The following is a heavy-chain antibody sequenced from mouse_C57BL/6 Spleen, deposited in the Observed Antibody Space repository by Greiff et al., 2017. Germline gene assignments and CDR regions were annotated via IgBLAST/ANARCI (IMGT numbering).Heavy chain of an antibody. V-gene: IGHV1-69*01. CDR2: IYPSDSYT. CDR1: GYTFTSYW. D-gene: IGHD1-1*01. J-gene: IGHJ4*01. CDR3: ARGGPYGGEAMDY. Sequence: QVQLQQPGAELVMPGASVKLSCKASGYTFTSYWMHWVKQRPGQGLEWIGEIYPSDSYTNYNQKFKGKSTLTVDKSSSTAYMQLSSLTSEDSAVYYCARGGPYGGEAMDYWGQGTSVTVSS.